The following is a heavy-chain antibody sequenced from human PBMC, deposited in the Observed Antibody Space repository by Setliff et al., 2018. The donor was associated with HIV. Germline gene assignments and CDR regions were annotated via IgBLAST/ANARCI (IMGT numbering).Heavy chain of an antibody. Sequence: SETLSLTCGVSGYSISSGEFWGWIRQPPGKGLEWIGTFYQSGNTYYNPSLKSRVTISIDTSKNEFSLKMTSLTAADTAFYYCASPIPVTGTGAPFALWGQGTLVTVSS. J-gene: IGHJ4*03. CDR1: GYSISSGEF. CDR2: FYQSGNT. V-gene: IGHV4-38-2*01. D-gene: IGHD6-19*01. CDR3: ASPIPVTGTGAPFAL.